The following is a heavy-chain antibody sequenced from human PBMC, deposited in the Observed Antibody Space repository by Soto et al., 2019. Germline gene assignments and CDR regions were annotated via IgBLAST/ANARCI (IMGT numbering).Heavy chain of an antibody. D-gene: IGHD2-21*01. V-gene: IGHV4-59*01. CDR2: VYYSGST. Sequence: QVQLQESGPGLVKPLETVSLTCTVSGGSLIDDYWNWIRQPPGKGLEWIGYVYYSGSTNYNPSLKSRATISVDRSRNQFSLKLSSVTAADPAVYYCARGNDWKSSAFDIWGHGTMVSVSS. J-gene: IGHJ3*02. CDR3: ARGNDWKSSAFDI. CDR1: GGSLIDDY.